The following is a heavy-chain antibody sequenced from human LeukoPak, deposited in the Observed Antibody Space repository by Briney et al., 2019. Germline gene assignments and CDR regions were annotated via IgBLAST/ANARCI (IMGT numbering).Heavy chain of an antibody. CDR3: AKDISASNYYGMDV. D-gene: IGHD1-26*01. V-gene: IGHV3-9*01. Sequence: GRSLRLSCAASGFTFDDYAMHWVRQAPGKGLEWVSGISWNSGTIGYADSVKGRFTISRDNAKNSLYLQMNSLRAEDTALYYCAKDISASNYYGMDVWGRGTTVTVSS. J-gene: IGHJ6*02. CDR1: GFTFDDYA. CDR2: ISWNSGTI.